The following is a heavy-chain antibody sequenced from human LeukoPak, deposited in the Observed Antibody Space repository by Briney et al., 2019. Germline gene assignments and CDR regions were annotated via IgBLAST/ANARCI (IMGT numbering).Heavy chain of an antibody. CDR2: ISISSSTI. J-gene: IGHJ4*02. CDR3: AREGYCSGSTCPDY. V-gene: IGHV3-48*01. D-gene: IGHD2-15*01. CDR1: GFTFSSHN. Sequence: GGSLRLSCAVSGFTFSSHNMNWVRQAPGKGLEWVSYISISSSTIYYADSVEGRFTISRDNAKNSLYLQMNSLRAEDTAVYYCAREGYCSGSTCPDYWGQGTLVTVSS.